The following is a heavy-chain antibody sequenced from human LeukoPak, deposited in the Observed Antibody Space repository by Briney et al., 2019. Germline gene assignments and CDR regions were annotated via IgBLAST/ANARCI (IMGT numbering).Heavy chain of an antibody. D-gene: IGHD6-19*01. V-gene: IGHV4-4*07. CDR2: IYTSGST. J-gene: IGHJ4*02. CDR3: GRERVDSSGWYYFDY. CDR1: GGSISSYY. Sequence: SETLSLTCTVSGGSISSYYWSWIRQPAGKGLEWIGRIYTSGSTNYNPSLKSRVTMSVDTSKNQFSLKLSSVTAADRAVYYCGRERVDSSGWYYFDYWGQGTLVTVSS.